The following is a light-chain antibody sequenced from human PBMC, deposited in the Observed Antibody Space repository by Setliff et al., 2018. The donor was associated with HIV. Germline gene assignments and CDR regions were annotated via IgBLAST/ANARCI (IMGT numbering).Light chain of an antibody. CDR2: DVT. J-gene: IGLJ1*01. CDR1: NSDVGSHYN. CDR3: CSYAGSATYV. V-gene: IGLV2-23*02. Sequence: QSALTQPASVSGSPGQSITISCTGSNSDVGSHYNVSWYQQYPGKAPKLMIYDVTKRPSGVSDRFSGSKSGNTASLTISGLQTEDEADYYCCSYAGSATYVFGTGTKVTVL.